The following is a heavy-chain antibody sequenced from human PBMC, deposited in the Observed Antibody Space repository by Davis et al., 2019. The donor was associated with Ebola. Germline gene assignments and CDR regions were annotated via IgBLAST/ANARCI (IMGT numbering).Heavy chain of an antibody. V-gene: IGHV4-61*02. Sequence: PSETLSLTCTVSGGSISSSSYYWNWIRQPAGKGLEWIGRIYTSGSTNYNPSLKSRVTMSVDTSKNQFSLKLSSVTAADTAVYYCAREVRGSGSYYREDYWGQGTLVTVSS. J-gene: IGHJ4*02. CDR1: GGSISSSSYY. D-gene: IGHD3-10*01. CDR3: AREVRGSGSYYREDY. CDR2: IYTSGST.